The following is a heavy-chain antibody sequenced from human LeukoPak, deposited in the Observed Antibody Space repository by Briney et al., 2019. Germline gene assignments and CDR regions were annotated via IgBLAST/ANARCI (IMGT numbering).Heavy chain of an antibody. CDR1: GYTFTSYY. D-gene: IGHD3-3*01. CDR3: AREGIEGVVRTYGIDV. CDR2: INPSGGST. Sequence: ASVKVSCKASGYTFTSYYMHWVRQAPGQGLEWMGIINPSGGSTSYAQKFQGRVTMTRDTSTSTVYMELSSLRSEDTAVYYCAREGIEGVVRTYGIDVWGQGTTVTVSS. J-gene: IGHJ6*02. V-gene: IGHV1-46*01.